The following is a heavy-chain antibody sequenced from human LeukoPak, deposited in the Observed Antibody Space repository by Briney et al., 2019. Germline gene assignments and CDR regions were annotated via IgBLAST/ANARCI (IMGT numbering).Heavy chain of an antibody. V-gene: IGHV1-69*13. CDR2: IIPIFGAA. J-gene: IGHJ5*02. D-gene: IGHD1-26*01. Sequence: SVKVSCKASGGTFSSYAISWVRQAPGQGLEWMGGIIPIFGAANYAQKFQGRVTITADESTSTAYMELSSLRSEDTAVYYCARDNAGATSWFDPWGQGTLVTVSS. CDR1: GGTFSSYA. CDR3: ARDNAGATSWFDP.